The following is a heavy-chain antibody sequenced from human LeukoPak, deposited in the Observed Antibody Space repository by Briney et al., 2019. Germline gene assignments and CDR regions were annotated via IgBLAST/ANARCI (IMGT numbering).Heavy chain of an antibody. V-gene: IGHV4-4*07. CDR1: GGSISSYY. Sequence: PSATLSLTCTVSGGSISSYYWSWIRQPAGKGLEWIGRIYTSGSTNYNPSLKSRVTISVDKSKNQFSLKLSSVTAADTAVYYCARSLDSSSSGGWFDPWGQGTLVTVSS. CDR3: ARSLDSSSSGGWFDP. J-gene: IGHJ5*02. D-gene: IGHD6-6*01. CDR2: IYTSGST.